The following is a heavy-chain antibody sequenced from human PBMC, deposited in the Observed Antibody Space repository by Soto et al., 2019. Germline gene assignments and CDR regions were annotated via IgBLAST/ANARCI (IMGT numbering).Heavy chain of an antibody. CDR2: MQPSTGRT. CDR1: GYSFTSLD. Sequence: QVQLVQSGAEVREPGASVKVSCKASGYSFTSLDINWVRQTAGQGLEWMGWMQPSTGRTGYAQKFQGRVTMTRDTSINPADMELTTLKSDDTAFYYCARGVSAGVEYWGQGTLVTVSS. CDR3: ARGVSAGVEY. J-gene: IGHJ4*02. V-gene: IGHV1-8*01. D-gene: IGHD1-26*01.